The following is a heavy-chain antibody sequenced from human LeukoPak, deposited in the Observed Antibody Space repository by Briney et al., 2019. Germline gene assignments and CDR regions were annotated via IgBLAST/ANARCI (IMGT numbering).Heavy chain of an antibody. D-gene: IGHD3-10*02. CDR3: AELGITMIGGV. V-gene: IGHV3-NL1*01. Sequence: GGSLRLSCAASGFTFSSYGMHWVRQAPGKGLEWVSVISGSGGSIYYADSVKGRFTISRDNAKNSLYLQMNSLRAEDTAVYYCAELGITMIGGVWGKGTTVTISS. J-gene: IGHJ6*04. CDR2: ISGSGGSI. CDR1: GFTFSSYG.